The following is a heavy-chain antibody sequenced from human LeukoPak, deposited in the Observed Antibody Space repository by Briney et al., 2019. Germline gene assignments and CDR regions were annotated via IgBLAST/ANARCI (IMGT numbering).Heavy chain of an antibody. CDR3: ASNYDTYYYYGMDV. V-gene: IGHV4-31*03. D-gene: IGHD3-9*01. CDR1: GGSISSSGYY. J-gene: IGHJ6*02. CDR2: IYYSGST. Sequence: SETLSLTCTVSGGSISSSGYYWSWIRQHPGNGLEWIGYIYYSGSTYYNPSLKSRLTISVDTSKNQFSLKLSSVTAADTAVYYCASNYDTYYYYGMDVWGQGTTVTVSS.